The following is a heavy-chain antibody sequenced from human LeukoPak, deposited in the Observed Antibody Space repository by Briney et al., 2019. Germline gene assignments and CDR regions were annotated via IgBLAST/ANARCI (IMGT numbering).Heavy chain of an antibody. Sequence: KPSETLSLTCAVYGGSFSGYYWSWIRQPPGKGLEWIGEINHSGSTNYNPSLKSRVTISVDTSKNHFSLKLSSVTAADRAVYYCAKHEGSYYDKSGYTFDFWGQGTLVTVSS. D-gene: IGHD3-22*01. CDR1: GGSFSGYY. V-gene: IGHV4-34*01. CDR3: AKHEGSYYDKSGYTFDF. CDR2: INHSGST. J-gene: IGHJ4*02.